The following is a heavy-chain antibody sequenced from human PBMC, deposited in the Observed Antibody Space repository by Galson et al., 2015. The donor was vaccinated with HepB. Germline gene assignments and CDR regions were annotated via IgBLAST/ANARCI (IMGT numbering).Heavy chain of an antibody. Sequence: LRLSCAASGFTFTTYYMAWVRQAPGKGLEWVASIKQDGSEKYYVDSVKGRFTISRDNAKNSLYLQMNSLRAEDTAVYYCARNKEDQWLVLITSLTYYFDYWGQGTLVTVSS. CDR3: ARNKEDQWLVLITSLTYYFDY. D-gene: IGHD6-19*01. CDR1: GFTFTTYY. J-gene: IGHJ4*02. CDR2: IKQDGSEK. V-gene: IGHV3-7*03.